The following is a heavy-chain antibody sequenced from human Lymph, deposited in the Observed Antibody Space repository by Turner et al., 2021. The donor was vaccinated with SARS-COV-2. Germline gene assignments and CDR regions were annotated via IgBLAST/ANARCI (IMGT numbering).Heavy chain of an antibody. D-gene: IGHD2-15*01. CDR1: GGTFSSSA. V-gene: IGHV1-69*01. CDR3: ARGAAYCSGGSCYRKGFDY. CDR2: IIPICGTA. J-gene: IGHJ4*02. Sequence: QVQLVQSGAEVKKPGSSVKVSCKASGGTFSSSAISWVRQAPGQGLEWMGGIIPICGTANYAQRFQGRVTITADESTSTAYMELRSLRSEDTAVYYCARGAAYCSGGSCYRKGFDYWGQGTPVTVSS.